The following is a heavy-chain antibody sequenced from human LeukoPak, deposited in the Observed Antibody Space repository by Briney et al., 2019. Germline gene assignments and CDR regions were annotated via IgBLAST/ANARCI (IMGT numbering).Heavy chain of an antibody. Sequence: PSETLSLTCTVSGGSISSYYWSWIRQPAGKGLEWIGRVYTSGSTNYNPSLKSRVTMSVDTSKNQFSLKLSSVTAADTAVYYCARDVGYCSSTSCYNWFDPWGQGTLVTVPS. CDR2: VYTSGST. D-gene: IGHD2-2*01. CDR3: ARDVGYCSSTSCYNWFDP. J-gene: IGHJ5*02. V-gene: IGHV4-4*07. CDR1: GGSISSYY.